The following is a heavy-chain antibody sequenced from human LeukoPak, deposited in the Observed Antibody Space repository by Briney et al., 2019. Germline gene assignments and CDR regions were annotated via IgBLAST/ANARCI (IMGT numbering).Heavy chain of an antibody. CDR2: NYHSGST. J-gene: IGHJ4*02. CDR3: ARDMITFGGVIVPLGY. D-gene: IGHD3-16*02. Sequence: PSETLSLNCAVSGGSISSSNWWSWVRQPPGKGLEWIGENYHSGSTNYNPSLKSRVTISVDKSKNQFSLKLSSVTAADTAVYYCARDMITFGGVIVPLGYWGQGTLVTVSS. V-gene: IGHV4-4*02. CDR1: GGSISSSNW.